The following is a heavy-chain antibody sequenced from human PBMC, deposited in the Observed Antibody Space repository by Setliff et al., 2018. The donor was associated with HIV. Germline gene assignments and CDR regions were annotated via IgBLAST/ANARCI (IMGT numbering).Heavy chain of an antibody. D-gene: IGHD3-3*01. J-gene: IGHJ4*02. CDR1: GYPFTAYY. V-gene: IGHV1-2*02. Sequence: ASVKVSCKASGYPFTAYYIHWVRQAPGQGLEWMGWINPKSGGTNYAQKFQGRVTMSSDTSISTAYMELGRLRSDDTAVYYCAALTGVKSFDFLEYLLYDYWGQGTQVTVSS. CDR2: INPKSGGT. CDR3: AALTGVKSFDFLEYLLYDY.